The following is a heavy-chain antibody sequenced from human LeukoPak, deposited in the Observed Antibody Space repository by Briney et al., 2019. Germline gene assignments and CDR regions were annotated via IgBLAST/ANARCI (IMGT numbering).Heavy chain of an antibody. J-gene: IGHJ4*02. CDR1: GFTFSSYG. CDR3: ARDRAHYCVLDY. Sequence: GGSLRLSCAASGFTFSSYGMHWVRQAPGKGLEWVTFISYDGSKNYYADSVRGRFSISRDNSRNTLYLQMSSLRPDDTAVYYCARDRAHYCVLDYWGQGTLVTVSS. V-gene: IGHV3-30*03. D-gene: IGHD3-10*02. CDR2: ISYDGSKN.